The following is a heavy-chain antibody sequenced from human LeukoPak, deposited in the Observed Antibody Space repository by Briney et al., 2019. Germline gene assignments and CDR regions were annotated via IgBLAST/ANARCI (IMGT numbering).Heavy chain of an antibody. CDR1: GGSISSYY. CDR3: ARDRSTSRYGIRTGWFDP. D-gene: IGHD2-2*01. CDR2: IYYSGST. Sequence: SETLSLTCTVSGGSISSYYWSWIRQPPGKGLEWIGYIYYSGSTNYNPSLKSRVTVSVDTSKNQFSLKLSSVTAADTAVYYCARDRSTSRYGIRTGWFDPWGQGTLVTVSS. J-gene: IGHJ5*02. V-gene: IGHV4-59*12.